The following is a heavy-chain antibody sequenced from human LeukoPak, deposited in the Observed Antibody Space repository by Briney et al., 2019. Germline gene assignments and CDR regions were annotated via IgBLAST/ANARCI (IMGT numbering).Heavy chain of an antibody. V-gene: IGHV4-39*01. J-gene: IGHJ4*02. CDR1: GGSISSSSYY. CDR3: ARHAPDIVVVVAATHIDY. D-gene: IGHD2-15*01. CDR2: IYYSGST. Sequence: SETLSLTCTVSGGSISSSSYYWGWIRQPPGKGLEWIGSIYYSGSTYYNPSLKSRVTISVDTSKNQFSLKLSSVTAADTAVYYCARHAPDIVVVVAATHIDYWGQGTLVTVSS.